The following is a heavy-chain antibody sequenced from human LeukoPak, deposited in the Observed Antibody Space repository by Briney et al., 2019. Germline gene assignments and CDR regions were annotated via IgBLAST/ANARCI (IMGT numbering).Heavy chain of an antibody. V-gene: IGHV4-39*01. J-gene: IGHJ4*02. Sequence: SETLSLTCTVSGGSISSPNYYWGWIRQPPGKGLEWVGCINYSGNTYSNPSLKSRITISVDTPKNQFSLKLSSVTAADTAVYYCARQPYNSGWYGYWGQGTLVTVSS. CDR1: GGSISSPNYY. D-gene: IGHD6-19*01. CDR3: ARQPYNSGWYGY. CDR2: INYSGNT.